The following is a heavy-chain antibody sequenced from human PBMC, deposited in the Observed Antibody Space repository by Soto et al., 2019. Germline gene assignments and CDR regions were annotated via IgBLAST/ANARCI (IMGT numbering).Heavy chain of an antibody. CDR2: IWYDGSNK. J-gene: IGHJ4*02. CDR1: GFTFSSYG. V-gene: IGHV3-33*01. Sequence: QVQLVESGGGVVQPGRSLRLSCAASGFTFSSYGMHWVRQAPGKGLEWVAVIWYDGSNKYYADSVKGRFTISRDNSKNTLYLQMNSLRAADMAVYYCARGSPRNTDFDYWGQGTLVTVSS. CDR3: ARGSPRNTDFDY. D-gene: IGHD1-1*01.